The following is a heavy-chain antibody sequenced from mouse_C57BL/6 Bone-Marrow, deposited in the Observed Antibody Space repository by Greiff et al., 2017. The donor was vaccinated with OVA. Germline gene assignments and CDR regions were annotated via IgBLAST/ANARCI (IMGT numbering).Heavy chain of an antibody. CDR1: GYAFTNYL. CDR3: ARSLPYYFDY. CDR2: INPGSGGT. V-gene: IGHV1-54*01. Sequence: VKLLESGAELVRPGTSVKVSCKASGYAFTNYLIEWVKQRPGQGLEWIGVINPGSGGTNYNEKFKGKATLTADKSSSTAYMQLSSLTSEDSAVYFCARSLPYYFDYWGQGTTLTVSS. J-gene: IGHJ2*01.